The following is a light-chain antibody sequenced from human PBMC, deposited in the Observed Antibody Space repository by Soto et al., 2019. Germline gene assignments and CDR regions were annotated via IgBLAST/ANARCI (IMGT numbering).Light chain of an antibody. CDR1: QGITNR. J-gene: IGKJ1*01. V-gene: IGKV1-12*01. Sequence: DIQMTQSKSSVSASVGDRVTITCRASQGITNRLAWYQQKPGKAPKLLIYEASSLQSGVPSRISGSGSGTDFTLTMNSLQPEDFATYYCQQGYSTPCTFGQGTKVDIK. CDR3: QQGYSTPCT. CDR2: EAS.